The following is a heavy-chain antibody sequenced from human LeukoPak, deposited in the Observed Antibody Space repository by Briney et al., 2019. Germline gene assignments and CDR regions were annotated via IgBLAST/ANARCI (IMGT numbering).Heavy chain of an antibody. V-gene: IGHV3-11*01. CDR2: ISSSGSTV. J-gene: IGHJ4*02. Sequence: PGGSLGLSCAASGFTFSDYYMSWIRQAPGKGLEWVSHISSSGSTVYYADSVKGRFTISRDNAKNSLYLQMNSLRAEDTAVYYCARRYCSGGSCLDYWGQGTLVTVSS. CDR3: ARRYCSGGSCLDY. CDR1: GFTFSDYY. D-gene: IGHD2-15*01.